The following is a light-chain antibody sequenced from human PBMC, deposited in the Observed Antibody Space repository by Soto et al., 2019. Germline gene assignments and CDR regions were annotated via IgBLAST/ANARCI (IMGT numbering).Light chain of an antibody. Sequence: EIVMTQSPATLSVSPGERATLSCRASQSVSSNLACYQQKLGQAPRLLIYDASTRATGIPARFSGSGSGSQFTLTISSLQSEDFAVYYCQQYNYWSGTFGQGTKVDIK. J-gene: IGKJ1*01. CDR2: DAS. CDR3: QQYNYWSGT. CDR1: QSVSSN. V-gene: IGKV3-15*01.